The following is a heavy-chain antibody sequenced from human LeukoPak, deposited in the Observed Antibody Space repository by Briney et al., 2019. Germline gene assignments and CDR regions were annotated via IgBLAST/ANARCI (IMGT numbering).Heavy chain of an antibody. CDR2: IYPGDSDT. J-gene: IGHJ6*02. CDR1: GYSFTSYW. V-gene: IGHV5-51*01. CDR3: ARRNLGYCSGGSCYHHHYYYYYGMDV. D-gene: IGHD2-15*01. Sequence: GESLKISCKGSGYSFTSYWIGWVRQMPGKGLEWMGIIYPGDSDTRYSPSFQGQVTISADESISTAYLQWSSLKASDTAMYYCARRNLGYCSGGSCYHHHYYYYYGMDVWGQGTTVTVSS.